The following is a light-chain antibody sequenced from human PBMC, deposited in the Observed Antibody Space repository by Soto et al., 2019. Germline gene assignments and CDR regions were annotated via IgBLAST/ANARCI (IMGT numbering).Light chain of an antibody. CDR2: GNS. CDR1: SSNIGAGYD. J-gene: IGLJ1*01. V-gene: IGLV1-40*01. CDR3: QSYDSSLTLRV. Sequence: QTVLTQPPSVSGAPGLRVTISCNGSSSNIGAGYDVHWYQQLPGTAPKLLIYGNSNRPSGVPDRFSGSKSGTSASLAITGLQADDEADYYSQSYDSSLTLRVFGTGTKLTVL.